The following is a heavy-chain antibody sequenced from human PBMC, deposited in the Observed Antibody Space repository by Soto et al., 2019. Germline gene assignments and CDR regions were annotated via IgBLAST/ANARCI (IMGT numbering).Heavy chain of an antibody. CDR3: TRSGSGWQSPET. CDR2: IWYDGSNK. V-gene: IGHV3-33*01. Sequence: QVQLVESGGGVVQPGRSLRLSCAASGFTFSSYGMHWVRQAPGKGLEWVAVIWYDGSNKYYADSVKGRFTISRDNSKNTLYLQMNSLRAEDTAVYYCTRSGSGWQSPETWGQGTLVTVSS. D-gene: IGHD6-19*01. J-gene: IGHJ4*02. CDR1: GFTFSSYG.